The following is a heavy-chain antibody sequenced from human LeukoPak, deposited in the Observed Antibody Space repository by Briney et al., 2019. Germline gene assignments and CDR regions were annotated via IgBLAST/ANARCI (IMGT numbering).Heavy chain of an antibody. V-gene: IGHV4-34*01. Sequence: SETLSLTCAVYGGSFSGYYWSWIRQPPGKGLEWIGEINHSGSTNYNPSLKSRVTISVGTSKNQFSLKLSSVTAADTALYYCARGNSYYDSSGYFPWESFQHWGQGTLVTVSS. J-gene: IGHJ1*01. D-gene: IGHD3-22*01. CDR3: ARGNSYYDSSGYFPWESFQH. CDR2: INHSGST. CDR1: GGSFSGYY.